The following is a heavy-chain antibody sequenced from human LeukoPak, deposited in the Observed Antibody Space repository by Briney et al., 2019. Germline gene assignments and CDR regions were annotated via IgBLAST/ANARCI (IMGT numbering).Heavy chain of an antibody. CDR1: GGTFSSYA. D-gene: IGHD6-19*01. J-gene: IGHJ3*02. CDR2: IIPIFGTA. Sequence: SVKVSCKASGGTFSSYAISWVRQAPGQGLEWMGGIIPIFGTANYAQKFQGRVTITADESTSTAYMELGSLRSDDTAVYYCARPAVAGTKVDAFDIWGQGTMVTVSS. V-gene: IGHV1-69*01. CDR3: ARPAVAGTKVDAFDI.